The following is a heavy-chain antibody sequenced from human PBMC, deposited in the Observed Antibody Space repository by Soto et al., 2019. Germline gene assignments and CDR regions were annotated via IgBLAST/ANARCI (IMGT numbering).Heavy chain of an antibody. V-gene: IGHV3-30-3*01. CDR1: GFTFSIYA. D-gene: IGHD2-2*01. CDR2: ISYDGSNK. CDR3: ARGQSSLTRFDY. Sequence: PGRSLRLSCAASGFTFSIYAMNWVRLAPGKGLEWVAVISYDGSNKYYADSVKGRFTISRDNSKSALYLQMNSLRAEDTAVYYCARGQSSLTRFDYWGQGT. J-gene: IGHJ4*02.